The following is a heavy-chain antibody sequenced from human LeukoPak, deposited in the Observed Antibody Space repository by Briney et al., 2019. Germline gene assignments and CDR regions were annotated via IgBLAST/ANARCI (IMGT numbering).Heavy chain of an antibody. CDR1: GSSISSYF. Sequence: SETLSLTCTVSGSSISSYFWSWIRQPPGKGLEWIGSIYYSGSTNYNPSLKSRVTMSLDTSKNRFSLKLSTVAAADTAVYYCARQVIAVAANFDYWGRGTLVTVSS. D-gene: IGHD6-19*01. J-gene: IGHJ4*02. CDR2: IYYSGST. CDR3: ARQVIAVAANFDY. V-gene: IGHV4-59*01.